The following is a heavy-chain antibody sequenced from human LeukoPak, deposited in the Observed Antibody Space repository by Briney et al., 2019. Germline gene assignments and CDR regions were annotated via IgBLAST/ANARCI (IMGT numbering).Heavy chain of an antibody. Sequence: GGSLRLSCAVSGFTFSSYGMYWVRQPPGKGLEWVAFIRYDGSNKYYADSVKDRFTLSRDNSKNTLYLQMNSLRAEDTAVYYCAKDSDPYGSGSLGYWGQGILVTVSS. CDR2: IRYDGSNK. CDR1: GFTFSSYG. J-gene: IGHJ4*02. V-gene: IGHV3-30*02. CDR3: AKDSDPYGSGSLGY. D-gene: IGHD3-10*01.